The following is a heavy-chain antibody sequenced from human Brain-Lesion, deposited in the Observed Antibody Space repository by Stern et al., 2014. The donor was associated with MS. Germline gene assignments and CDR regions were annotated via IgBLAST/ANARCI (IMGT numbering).Heavy chain of an antibody. D-gene: IGHD6-6*01. CDR3: ARRGDSSSSGFDY. Sequence: VQLVQSGAEMKKPGESLKISCKGSGYRFTSNWIGWVRQMPGKSLEWMGIIWPGDSDTRYSPSFQGQVTISADKSISTAYLQWSSLQASDTAMYYCARRGDSSSSGFDYWGQGTLVIVSS. CDR1: GYRFTSNW. V-gene: IGHV5-51*01. J-gene: IGHJ4*02. CDR2: IWPGDSDT.